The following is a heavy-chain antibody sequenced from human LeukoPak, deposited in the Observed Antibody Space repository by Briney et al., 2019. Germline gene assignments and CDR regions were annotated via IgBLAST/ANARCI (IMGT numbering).Heavy chain of an antibody. D-gene: IGHD5-24*01. CDR3: ARLKTANYPPKYFDY. V-gene: IGHV5-51*01. CDR2: IFPGDSDA. J-gene: IGHJ4*02. Sequence: GESLKISCQGAGYIFKNHWIGWVRQTPERVLEWMAIIFPGDSDARYSPSFQGRVSVSVDKSIDTVYLQLDSLRASDTAMYYCARLKTANYPPKYFDYWGQGTLVTVSS. CDR1: GYIFKNHW.